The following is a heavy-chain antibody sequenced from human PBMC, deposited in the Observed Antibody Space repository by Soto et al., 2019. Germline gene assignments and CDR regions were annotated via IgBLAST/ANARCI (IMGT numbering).Heavy chain of an antibody. Sequence: SETLSLTCTVSGDSISSSSYYWAWIRQPPGKGLELIGSMYYSGSTYYNPSLKSRVTMFVDTSKNQFSLKLSSVTAAETAVYYCESGEVVNQYTYYGMDVWGQGTTVTVSS. CDR2: MYYSGST. V-gene: IGHV4-39*01. CDR1: GDSISSSSYY. J-gene: IGHJ6*02. CDR3: ESGEVVNQYTYYGMDV. D-gene: IGHD2-15*01.